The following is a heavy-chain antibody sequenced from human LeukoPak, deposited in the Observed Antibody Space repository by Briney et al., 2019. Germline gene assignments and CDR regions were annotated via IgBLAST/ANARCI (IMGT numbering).Heavy chain of an antibody. CDR2: IGGSGDKT. CDR3: VRRGDASSGWGDRDY. D-gene: IGHD6-19*01. V-gene: IGHV3-23*01. J-gene: IGHJ4*02. CDR1: GFTFNRNA. Sequence: GGSLRLSCAASGFTFNRNAISWVRQAPGKGLEWVSTIGGSGDKTFYADSVKGRFTISRDNSKNMLHLQMSSLTGEDTALYYCVRRGDASSGWGDRDYWGQGALVTVSS.